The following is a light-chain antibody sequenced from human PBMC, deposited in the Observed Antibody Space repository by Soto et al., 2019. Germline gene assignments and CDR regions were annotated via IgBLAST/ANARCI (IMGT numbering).Light chain of an antibody. Sequence: DIQMTQSPSSLSASVGDRVSITCRASQYISTYLNWYQQKPGKAPKLLIYAASNLQSGVPSRFSGSGSGTDFTLTISCLQSEDFATYYCQQYYSYPPTFGQGTKVDIK. J-gene: IGKJ1*01. V-gene: IGKV1-39*01. CDR2: AAS. CDR3: QQYYSYPPT. CDR1: QYISTY.